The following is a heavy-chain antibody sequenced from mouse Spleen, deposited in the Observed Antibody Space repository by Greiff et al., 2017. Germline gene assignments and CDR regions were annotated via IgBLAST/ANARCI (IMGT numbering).Heavy chain of an antibody. D-gene: IGHD2-4*01. CDR2: ISYDGSN. V-gene: IGHV3-6*01. CDR1: GYSITSGYY. J-gene: IGHJ4*01. Sequence: EVQLQQSGPGLVKPSQSLSLTCSVTGYSITSGYYWNWIRQFPGNKLEWMGYISYDGSNNYNPSLKNRISITRDTSKNQFFLKLNSVTTEDTATYYCARDRGDYDDGATDYWGQGTSVTVSS. CDR3: ARDRGDYDDGATDY.